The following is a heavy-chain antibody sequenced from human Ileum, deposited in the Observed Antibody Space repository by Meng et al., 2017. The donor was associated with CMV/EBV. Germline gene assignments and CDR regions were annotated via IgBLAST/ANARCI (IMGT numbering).Heavy chain of an antibody. D-gene: IGHD1-20*01. J-gene: IGHJ5*02. V-gene: IGHV3-74*03. CDR1: FRFSSYW. CDR3: ARADIGITVAGARTRFDP. CDR2: ISSAGTGS. Sequence: FRFSSYWMHWVRPVPGKGLVWVARISSAGTGSTYAASVRGRFTISRDNAENTLYLQMNSLRAEDTALYYCARADIGITVAGARTRFDPWGQGTLVTVSS.